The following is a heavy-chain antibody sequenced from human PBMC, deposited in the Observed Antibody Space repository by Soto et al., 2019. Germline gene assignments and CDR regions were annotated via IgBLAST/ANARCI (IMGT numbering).Heavy chain of an antibody. CDR1: GYSFTDYY. J-gene: IGHJ4*02. V-gene: IGHV1-2*02. Sequence: QVQLVQSGAEVKKPGASVKVSCKASGYSFTDYYMHWVRQAPGQGLEWMGWINPNSGGTKYAQKLRXXVXMXXETSISTAYMELSRLRSDDTAVYYCARVSGAGIDYWGQGTLGTVSS. CDR2: INPNSGGT. D-gene: IGHD6-19*01. CDR3: ARVSGAGIDY.